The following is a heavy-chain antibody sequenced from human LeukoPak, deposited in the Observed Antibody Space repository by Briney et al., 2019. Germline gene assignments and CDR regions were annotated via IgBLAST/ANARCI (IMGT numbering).Heavy chain of an antibody. D-gene: IGHD1-26*01. Sequence: PGGSLRLSCAASGFTFSTYAMSWVRQAPGKGLEWVSGISGSGGSTYYADSLKGRFTISRDNSKNTLYLQVNSLRAEDTAVYYCAKVGVTGWYFDYWGQGALVTVPS. CDR2: ISGSGGST. CDR3: AKVGVTGWYFDY. J-gene: IGHJ4*02. V-gene: IGHV3-23*01. CDR1: GFTFSTYA.